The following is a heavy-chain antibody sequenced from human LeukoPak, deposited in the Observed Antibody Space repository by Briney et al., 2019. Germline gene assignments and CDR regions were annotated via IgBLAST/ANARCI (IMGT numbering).Heavy chain of an antibody. CDR1: GGSISSSNYY. J-gene: IGHJ4*02. CDR2: IYYSGNT. Sequence: SETLSLTCTVSGGSISSSNYYWGWTRQPPGKGLEWIGSIYYSGNTYYNPSLKSRVTISVDTSKNQFSLKLNSVTAADTAVYYCARDPSGRFSRDYFDYWGQGTLVTVFS. V-gene: IGHV4-39*07. CDR3: ARDPSGRFSRDYFDY. D-gene: IGHD1-26*01.